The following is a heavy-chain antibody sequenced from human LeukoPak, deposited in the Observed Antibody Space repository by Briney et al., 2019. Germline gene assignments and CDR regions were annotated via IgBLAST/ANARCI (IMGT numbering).Heavy chain of an antibody. D-gene: IGHD3-22*01. CDR3: ARSIWFTMISPSDY. CDR1: GYTFTSYD. CDR2: MNPNSGNT. V-gene: IGHV1-8*01. J-gene: IGHJ4*02. Sequence: ASVKVSCKASGYTFTSYDINWVRQATGQGLEWMGWMNPNSGNTGYAQKLRGRVTMTTDTSTSTAHMELRSLRSDDTAVYYCARSIWFTMISPSDYWGQGTLVTVSS.